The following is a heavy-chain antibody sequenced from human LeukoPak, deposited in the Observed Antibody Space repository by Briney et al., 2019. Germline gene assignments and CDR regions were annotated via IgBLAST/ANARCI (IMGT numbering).Heavy chain of an antibody. CDR1: GFTFSTYA. CDR2: ICGSGGST. D-gene: IGHD1-26*01. Sequence: GGALRLSCGASGFTFSTYAMSWVRQAPGKGLEWVSGICGSGGSTYYADSVKGRFTISRGSSKNTLYLQMNSLRAEDTAVYYCANRGSPGAFDIWGQGTMVTVSS. CDR3: ANRGSPGAFDI. J-gene: IGHJ3*02. V-gene: IGHV3-23*01.